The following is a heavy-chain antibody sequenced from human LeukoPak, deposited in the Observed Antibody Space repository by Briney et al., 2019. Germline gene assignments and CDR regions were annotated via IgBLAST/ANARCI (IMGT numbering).Heavy chain of an antibody. CDR3: ARHIPGYSSSLGY. CDR1: GFTVSNNY. J-gene: IGHJ4*02. V-gene: IGHV3-53*01. Sequence: GGSLRLSCAASGFTVSNNYMSWVRQAPGKALEWVTVVYSAGSTYYADSVKGRFTISRDNSKNTLYLQMNSLRAEDTAVYYCARHIPGYSSSLGYWGQGTLVTVSS. D-gene: IGHD6-13*01. CDR2: VYSAGST.